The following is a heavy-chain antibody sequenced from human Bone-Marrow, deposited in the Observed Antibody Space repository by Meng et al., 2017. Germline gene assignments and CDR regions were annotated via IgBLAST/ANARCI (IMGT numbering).Heavy chain of an antibody. CDR3: TSSPVTTFFRREGMDD. J-gene: IGHJ6*02. Sequence: GESLKISCTASGFTFGDHAMSWVRQAPGKGLEWVGFMRSKAYGGTTEYAASMKGRSTISRDDSKSIAYLQMNSLKTEDTAVYYCTSSPVTTFFRREGMDDWGQGTTVTVSS. CDR1: GFTFGDHA. CDR2: MRSKAYGGTT. D-gene: IGHD4-17*01. V-gene: IGHV3-49*04.